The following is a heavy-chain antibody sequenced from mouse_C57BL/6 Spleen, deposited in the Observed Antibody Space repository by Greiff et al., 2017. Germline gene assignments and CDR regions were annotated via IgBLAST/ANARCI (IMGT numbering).Heavy chain of an antibody. CDR3: ARNNYYGSSYYDY. CDR2: IDPEDGET. J-gene: IGHJ2*01. Sequence: EVQLQQSGAELVKPGASVQLSCTASGFNIKDYYMHLVKQRTEQGLEWIGRIDPEDGETKYAPKFKGKATITADTSSNTAYLQRSSLTSEDTAVYYCARNNYYGSSYYDYWGQGTTLTVSS. V-gene: IGHV14-2*01. D-gene: IGHD1-1*01. CDR1: GFNIKDYY.